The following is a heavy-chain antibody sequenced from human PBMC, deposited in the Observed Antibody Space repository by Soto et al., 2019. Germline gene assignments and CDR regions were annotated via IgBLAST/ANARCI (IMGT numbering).Heavy chain of an antibody. CDR3: ARDINFWSGYFHYYYYGMDV. J-gene: IGHJ6*02. Sequence: GGSMRLSCAASGFTFSSYWMSWVRQAPGKGLEWVANIKQDGSEKYYVDSVKGRFAISRDNAKNSLYLQMNSLRAEDTAVYYCARDINFWSGYFHYYYYGMDVWGQGTTVTVSS. V-gene: IGHV3-7*01. CDR1: GFTFSSYW. CDR2: IKQDGSEK. D-gene: IGHD3-3*01.